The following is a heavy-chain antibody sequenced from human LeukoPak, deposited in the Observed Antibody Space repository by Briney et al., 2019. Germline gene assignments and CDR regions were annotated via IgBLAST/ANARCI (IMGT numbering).Heavy chain of an antibody. V-gene: IGHV1-69*01. D-gene: IGHD4-17*01. CDR3: ARERRLPTVTTPYYFDY. CDR1: GGTFSSYA. J-gene: IGHJ4*02. CDR2: IIPIFGTA. Sequence: SVKVSCKASGGTFSSYAISWVRQAPGQGLEWMGVIIPIFGTANYAQKFQGRVTITADESTSTAYMELSSLRSEDTAVYYCARERRLPTVTTPYYFDYWGQGTLVTVSS.